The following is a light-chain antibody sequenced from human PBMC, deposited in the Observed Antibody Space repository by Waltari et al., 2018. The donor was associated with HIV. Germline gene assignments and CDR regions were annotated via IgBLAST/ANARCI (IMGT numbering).Light chain of an antibody. J-gene: IGKJ2*03. CDR1: QSINTW. V-gene: IGKV1-5*03. CDR2: RAS. Sequence: DIQMTQSPSTLSASVGDRVTITCRASQSINTWLAWYQQKPGKAPKLLIYRASTLESGVPSRFSGRGSGTEFTLTISSLQPDDFASYYCQQYERHQSFGQGTKVEMK. CDR3: QQYERHQS.